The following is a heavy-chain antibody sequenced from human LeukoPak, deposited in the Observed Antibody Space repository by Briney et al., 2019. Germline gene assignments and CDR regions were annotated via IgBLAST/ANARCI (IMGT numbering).Heavy chain of an antibody. J-gene: IGHJ4*02. CDR3: ARGGNRYPTRALRWFFGY. D-gene: IGHD4-23*01. Sequence: SETLSLTCTASGGSISSSGYYWSWIRQPPGKGLEWIGEINHSGSTNYNPSLKSRVTISVDTSKNQFSLKLSSVTAADTAVYYCARGGNRYPTRALRWFFGYWGQGTLVTVSS. V-gene: IGHV4-39*07. CDR2: INHSGST. CDR1: GGSISSSGYY.